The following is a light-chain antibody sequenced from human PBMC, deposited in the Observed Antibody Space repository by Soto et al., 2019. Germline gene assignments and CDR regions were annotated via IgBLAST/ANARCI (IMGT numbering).Light chain of an antibody. CDR2: GAS. V-gene: IGKV3-20*01. CDR1: QSVSNNY. CDR3: QQYGSSGT. Sequence: EIVLTQSPGTLSLSPGERATLSSRASQSVSNNYLAWYQQKPGQAPRLPIYGASNRATGIPDRFSGSGSGTDFTLTISRLEPEDFAVYYCQQYGSSGTFGQGTKVDIK. J-gene: IGKJ1*01.